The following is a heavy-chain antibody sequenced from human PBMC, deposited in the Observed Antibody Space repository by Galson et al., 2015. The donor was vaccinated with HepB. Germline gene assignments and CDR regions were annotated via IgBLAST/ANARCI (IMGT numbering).Heavy chain of an antibody. Sequence: SLRLSCAGSGFTFDELAMHWVRQAPGKGLEWVSGISWNSGTIGYAASVKGRFTISRDNAKNSLYLQMNSLRTEDTALYYCAKGLWFGDLLYLNSWGQGTLVTVSS. CDR2: ISWNSGTI. J-gene: IGHJ4*02. D-gene: IGHD3-10*01. CDR3: AKGLWFGDLLYLNS. V-gene: IGHV3-9*01. CDR1: GFTFDELA.